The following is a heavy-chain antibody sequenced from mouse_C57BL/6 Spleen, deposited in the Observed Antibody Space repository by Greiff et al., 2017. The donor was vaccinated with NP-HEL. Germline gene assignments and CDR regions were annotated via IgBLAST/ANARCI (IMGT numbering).Heavy chain of an antibody. D-gene: IGHD3-2*02. CDR2: INPNNGGT. CDR3: ARSGQLRLLWFAY. V-gene: IGHV1-26*01. Sequence: VQLQQSGPELVKPGASVKISCKASGYTFTDYYMNWVKQSHGKSLEWIGDINPNNGGTSYNQKFKGKATLTVDKSSSTAYMELRSLTSEDSAVYYCARSGQLRLLWFAYWGQGTLVTVSA. J-gene: IGHJ3*01. CDR1: GYTFTDYY.